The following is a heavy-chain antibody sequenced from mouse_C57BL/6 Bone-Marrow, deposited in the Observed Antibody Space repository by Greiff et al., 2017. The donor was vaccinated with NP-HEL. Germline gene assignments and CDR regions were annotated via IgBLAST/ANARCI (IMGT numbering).Heavy chain of an antibody. CDR2: ISSGGDYI. CDR3: TRDYDSYWYFDV. J-gene: IGHJ1*03. V-gene: IGHV5-9-1*02. Sequence: EVQGVESGEGLVKPGGSLKLSCAASGFTFSSYAMSWVRQTPEKRLEWVAYISSGGDYIYYADTVKGRFTISRDNARNTLYLQMSSLKSEDTAMYYCTRDYDSYWYFDVWGTGTTVTVSS. CDR1: GFTFSSYA. D-gene: IGHD2-4*01.